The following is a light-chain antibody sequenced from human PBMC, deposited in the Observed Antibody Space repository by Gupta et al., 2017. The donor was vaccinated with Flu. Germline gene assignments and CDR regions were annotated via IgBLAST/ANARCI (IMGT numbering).Light chain of an antibody. J-gene: IGKJ1*01. CDR3: QQSRT. Sequence: IQMTQSPSSLSASVGDRVTITCQASQDISNYLNWYQQKPGKAPKLLIYDASNLETGGPSRFRGSGAGTDCTFTISSLQPEEISTYYCQQSRTFGQGTKVEIK. CDR1: QDISNY. CDR2: DAS. V-gene: IGKV1-33*01.